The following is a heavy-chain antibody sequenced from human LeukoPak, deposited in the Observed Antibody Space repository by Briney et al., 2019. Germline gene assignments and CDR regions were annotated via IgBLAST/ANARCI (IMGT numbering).Heavy chain of an antibody. CDR2: VYYNGSS. CDR3: ARSIKRGLFDY. D-gene: IGHD3-10*01. V-gene: IGHV4-59*01. J-gene: IGHJ4*02. CDR1: GGSIGFYY. Sequence: SETLSRTCTVSGGSIGFYYWNWIRQPPGKGLEWIGCVYYNGSSNYNPSLKSRVTISVDTSKIQFSLKLSSVTAADTAVYYCARSIKRGLFDYWGQGSLVTVSS.